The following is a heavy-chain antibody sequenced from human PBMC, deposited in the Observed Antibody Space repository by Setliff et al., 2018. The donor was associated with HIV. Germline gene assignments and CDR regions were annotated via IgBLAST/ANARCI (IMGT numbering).Heavy chain of an antibody. V-gene: IGHV4-39*07. CDR2: IYYSGSA. D-gene: IGHD3-9*01. CDR3: ARGEKPFVFRYSDPHTGYYFYMDV. J-gene: IGHJ6*03. Sequence: SETLSLTCTVSGGSISSSRYYWGWIRQPPGKGLEWIGSIYYSGSAYYNSSLRSRLTISVDTSKNQFSLKVTSVSAADTAVYYCARGEKPFVFRYSDPHTGYYFYMDVWGRGTTVTVSS. CDR1: GGSISSSRYY.